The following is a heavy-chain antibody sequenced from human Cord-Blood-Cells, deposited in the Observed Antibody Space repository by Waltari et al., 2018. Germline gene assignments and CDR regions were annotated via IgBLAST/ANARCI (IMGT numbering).Heavy chain of an antibody. V-gene: IGHV3-23*04. D-gene: IGHD1-20*01. J-gene: IGHJ4*02. CDR3: AKDQDIMGRLTGTDC. CDR2: ISGSGGST. Sequence: EVQLVESGGGLVQPGGSLRLSCAASGFPFSSYAMSWVRQAPGKGLEWVSAISGSGGSTYDADSVKGRFTISRDDSKNTLDLQMNSLRAEDTAVYYCAKDQDIMGRLTGTDCWGQGTLVTVSS. CDR1: GFPFSSYA.